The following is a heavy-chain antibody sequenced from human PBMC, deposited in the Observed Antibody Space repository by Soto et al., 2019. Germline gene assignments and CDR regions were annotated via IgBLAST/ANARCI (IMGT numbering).Heavy chain of an antibody. CDR1: GFTFTSSA. D-gene: IGHD6-13*01. J-gene: IGHJ3*02. CDR2: IVVGSGNT. V-gene: IGHV1-58*02. Sequence: QMQLVQSGPEVKKPGTSVKVSCKASGFTFTSSAMQWVRQARGQRREWIGWIVVGSGNTKYAQKFKERVTITSDMSKSTAYMELSSLRSEDTAVDYCAAGGIAAAVVAIDIWGQGTMVTVSS. CDR3: AAGGIAAAVVAIDI.